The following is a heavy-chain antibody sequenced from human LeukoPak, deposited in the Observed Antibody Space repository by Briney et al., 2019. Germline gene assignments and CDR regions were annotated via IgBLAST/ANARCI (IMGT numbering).Heavy chain of an antibody. V-gene: IGHV3-74*01. D-gene: IGHD4-23*01. Sequence: GGSLRLSCAASGFTFSDYYMHWVRQAPGKGLVWVSHINGDGSTVGYADSVKGRFTISRDNSKNTLYLQMNSLRAEDAAVYYCAKDLRLHGGNPGGYFDYWGQGTLVTVSS. J-gene: IGHJ4*02. CDR3: AKDLRLHGGNPGGYFDY. CDR1: GFTFSDYY. CDR2: INGDGSTV.